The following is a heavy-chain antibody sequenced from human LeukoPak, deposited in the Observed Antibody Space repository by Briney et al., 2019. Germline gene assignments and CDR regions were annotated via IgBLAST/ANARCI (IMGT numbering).Heavy chain of an antibody. D-gene: IGHD6-13*01. CDR1: GGSISSYY. CDR3: ARVGSSSWFDY. CDR2: IYYSGST. V-gene: IGHV4-59*01. J-gene: IGHJ4*02. Sequence: SETLSLTCTVSGGSISSYYWSWIRQPPGKGLEWIGYIYYSGSTNYNPSLESRVTISVDTSKNQFSLKLSSVTAADTAVYYCARVGSSSWFDYWGQGTLVTVSS.